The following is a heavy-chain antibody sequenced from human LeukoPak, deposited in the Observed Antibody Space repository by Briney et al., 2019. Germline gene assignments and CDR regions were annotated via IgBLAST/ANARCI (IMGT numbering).Heavy chain of an antibody. D-gene: IGHD4-17*01. J-gene: IGHJ4*02. CDR3: ARTGSTVTMLYPFDH. CDR2: IYYSGST. CDR1: GGYIRSCY. V-gene: IGHV4-59*01. Sequence: PSETLSLTCTVSGGYIRSCYWSWIRQPPGKGLEWIGYIYYSGSTNYNPSLKSRVSISVDTSKNQFSLKLSSVTAADTAVYYCARTGSTVTMLYPFDHWGQGTLVTVSS.